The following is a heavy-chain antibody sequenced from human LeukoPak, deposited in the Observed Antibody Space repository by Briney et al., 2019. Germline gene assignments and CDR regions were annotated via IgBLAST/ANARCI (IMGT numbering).Heavy chain of an antibody. Sequence: GGSLRLPCAASGFTFSSYEMNWVRQAPGKGLEWVSYISSSGSTIYYADSVKGRFTISRDNAKNSLYLQMNSLRAEDTAVYYCAKQRGYYDSNFQHWGQGTLVTVSS. CDR2: ISSSGSTI. CDR1: GFTFSSYE. J-gene: IGHJ1*01. CDR3: AKQRGYYDSNFQH. D-gene: IGHD3-22*01. V-gene: IGHV3-48*03.